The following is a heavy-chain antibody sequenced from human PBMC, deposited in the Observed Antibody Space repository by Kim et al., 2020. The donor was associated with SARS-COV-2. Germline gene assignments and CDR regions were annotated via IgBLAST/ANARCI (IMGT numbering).Heavy chain of an antibody. Sequence: GGSLRLSCAASGFTFSSYAMHWVRQAPGKGLEWVAVISYDGSNKYYADSVKGRFTISRDNSKNTLYLQMNSLRAEDTAVYYCASGYCSSTSCFVFDYWG. CDR1: GFTFSSYA. J-gene: IGHJ4*01. CDR2: ISYDGSNK. D-gene: IGHD2-2*01. CDR3: ASGYCSSTSCFVFDY. V-gene: IGHV3-30-3*01.